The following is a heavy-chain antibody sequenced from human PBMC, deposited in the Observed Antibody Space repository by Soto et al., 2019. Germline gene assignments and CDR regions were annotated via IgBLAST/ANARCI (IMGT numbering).Heavy chain of an antibody. D-gene: IGHD3-22*01. CDR1: GGSISSYY. CDR3: ARDSPHDSSGYYYFY. V-gene: IGHV4-59*01. Sequence: QVQLQESGPGLVKPSETLSLTCNVSGGSISSYYWSWIRQTPGKGLEWIGYIYYTGITNYNPSLKSRVTISIDRSKNQFSLRLRSVTAADTAVYYCARDSPHDSSGYYYFYWGRGTLVTVS. J-gene: IGHJ4*02. CDR2: IYYTGIT.